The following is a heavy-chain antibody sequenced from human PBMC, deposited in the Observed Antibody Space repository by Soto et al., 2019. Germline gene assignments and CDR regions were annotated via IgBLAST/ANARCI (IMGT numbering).Heavy chain of an antibody. D-gene: IGHD3-22*01. CDR2: ISAHNGDT. V-gene: IGHV1-18*04. CDR3: ATKPTYYIDGSGYYPLGH. Sequence: QVQLVQSGAEVKKPGASVKVSCKASGYSFATYGFSWVRQAPGQGLECVGWISAHNGDTHYSKKFQGRVTLTTDTSTNKGYLELRSLTSDDTAVHFCATKPTYYIDGSGYYPLGHWGQGTLVTVAS. CDR1: GYSFATYG. J-gene: IGHJ4*02.